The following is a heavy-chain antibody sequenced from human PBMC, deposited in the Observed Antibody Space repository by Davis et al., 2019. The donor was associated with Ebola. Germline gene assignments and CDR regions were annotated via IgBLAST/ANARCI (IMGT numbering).Heavy chain of an antibody. CDR2: IYHSGST. CDR3: ANMAGIAAV. CDR1: GGSISSGNW. V-gene: IGHV4-4*02. D-gene: IGHD6-13*01. J-gene: IGHJ4*02. Sequence: MPSETLSLTCTVSGGSISSGNWWRWVRQPPGKGLEWIGEIYHSGSTNYNPSLKSRVTISVDTSKNQFSLKLSSVTAADTAVYYCANMAGIAAVWGQGTLVTVSS.